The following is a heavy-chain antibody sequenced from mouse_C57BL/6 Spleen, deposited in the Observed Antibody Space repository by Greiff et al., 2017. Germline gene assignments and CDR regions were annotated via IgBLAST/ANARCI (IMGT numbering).Heavy chain of an antibody. V-gene: IGHV1-61*01. D-gene: IGHD1-1*01. J-gene: IGHJ4*01. CDR1: GYTFTSYW. CDR2: IYPSDSET. CDR3: ARKDTTVVAPYAMDY. Sequence: QVQLQQSGAELVRPGSSVKLSCKASGYTFTSYWMDWVKQRPGQGLEWIGNIYPSDSETHYNQKFKDKATLTVDKSSSTAYMQLSSLTSEDSAVYYCARKDTTVVAPYAMDYWGQGTSVTVSS.